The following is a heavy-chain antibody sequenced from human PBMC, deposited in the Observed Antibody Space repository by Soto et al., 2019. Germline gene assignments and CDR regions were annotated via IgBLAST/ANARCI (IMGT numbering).Heavy chain of an antibody. CDR1: GGSINSGNYY. CDR3: ARLFWSGYASFDY. Sequence: QVQLQESGPGLVKPSQTLSLTCTVSGGSINSGNYYWSWIRQHPGEGLEWIGNIYYTGSSVSYNPSLKSRGSISIDTSKNEYSLKLSSVTAADTAVCYCARLFWSGYASFDYWGQGTLVTVSS. V-gene: IGHV4-31*03. J-gene: IGHJ4*02. CDR2: IYYTGSSV. D-gene: IGHD3-3*01.